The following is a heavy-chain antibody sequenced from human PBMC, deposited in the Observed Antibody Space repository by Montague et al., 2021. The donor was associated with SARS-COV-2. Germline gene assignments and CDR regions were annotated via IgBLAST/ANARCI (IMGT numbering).Heavy chain of an antibody. J-gene: IGHJ6*02. CDR1: GDSSISYY. CDR3: ARALFLNQEV. V-gene: IGHV4-34*04. CDR2: INYSGIT. Sequence: SETLSLTCAVHGDSSISYYWSWIRQSPGKGLQWIGDINYSGITNLYPSFKSRATISLDSSKKEFSLTLRSVTAADTGVYYCARALFLNQEVWGQGTTVIVSS.